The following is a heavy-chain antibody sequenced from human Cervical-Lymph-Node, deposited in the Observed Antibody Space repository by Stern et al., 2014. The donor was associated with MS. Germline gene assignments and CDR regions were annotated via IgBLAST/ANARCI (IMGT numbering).Heavy chain of an antibody. D-gene: IGHD6-13*01. CDR1: GYTFTDYY. CDR3: ARDSTIWSVDY. V-gene: IGHV1-2*06. CDR2: IKPNSGGT. J-gene: IGHJ4*02. Sequence: EQLVASGPEVKKPGASVKVSCKASGYTFTDYYMHWVRQAPGQGLEWMGRIKPNSGGTNSAQKFQGRVTMTRDTSISTAYMELSGLKSDDTAVYYCARDSTIWSVDYWGQGTLVTVSS.